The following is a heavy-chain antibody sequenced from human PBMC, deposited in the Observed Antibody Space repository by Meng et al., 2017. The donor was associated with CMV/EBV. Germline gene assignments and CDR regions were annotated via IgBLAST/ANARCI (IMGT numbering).Heavy chain of an antibody. V-gene: IGHV3-53*01. D-gene: IGHD3-3*01. CDR1: GFTSSSNY. Sequence: GGPLRLSGEASGFTSSSNYMSWVRQAPGKGLGWFSVIYIGGSTYYADSVKGRFTISRDNSKNTLYLQMNSLRAEDTAVYYCARSRTPRGKGVEMDVWGQGTTVTVSS. J-gene: IGHJ6*02. CDR2: IYIGGST. CDR3: ARSRTPRGKGVEMDV.